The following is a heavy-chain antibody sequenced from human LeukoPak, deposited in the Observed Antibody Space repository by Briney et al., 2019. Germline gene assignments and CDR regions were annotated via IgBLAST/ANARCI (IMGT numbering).Heavy chain of an antibody. J-gene: IGHJ4*02. CDR2: INHSGST. CDR3: AREDLGGHSFDC. V-gene: IGHV4-34*01. Sequence: SETLSLTCAVYGGSFSGYYWSWLRQPPGKGLEWIGEINHSGSTNYNPSLKSRVSISGDTSKNEFSLKLSSVTAADTAVYYCAREDLGGHSFDCWGQGTLVTVSS. D-gene: IGHD3-16*01. CDR1: GGSFSGYY.